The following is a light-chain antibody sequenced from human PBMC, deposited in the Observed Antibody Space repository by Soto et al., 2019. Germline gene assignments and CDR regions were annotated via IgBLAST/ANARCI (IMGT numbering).Light chain of an antibody. V-gene: IGKV3-11*01. CDR2: GAF. CDR1: PSVSNY. Sequence: GQRATLSCRASPSVSNYLAWYQQKPGQAPRLLIYGAFNRATGIPARFSGSGSGADFTLTISSLEPEDFAVYYCQQRNTWPPVTFGQGTRLEIK. J-gene: IGKJ5*01. CDR3: QQRNTWPPVT.